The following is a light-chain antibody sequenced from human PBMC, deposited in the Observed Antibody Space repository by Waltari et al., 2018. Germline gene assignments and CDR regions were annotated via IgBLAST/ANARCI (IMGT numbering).Light chain of an antibody. J-gene: IGLJ2*01. CDR2: EST. V-gene: IGLV2-23*01. CDR1: RSDIGTYNL. CDR3: CSYVGSRTLV. Sequence: QSALTQPASVSGSPGQSITISCTGSRSDIGTYNLVSWYQQHPGKAPKLMIYESTKRPSGVSNRFSGFRSGNTASLTISGLQAEDEADYYCCSYVGSRTLVFGGGTKLTVL.